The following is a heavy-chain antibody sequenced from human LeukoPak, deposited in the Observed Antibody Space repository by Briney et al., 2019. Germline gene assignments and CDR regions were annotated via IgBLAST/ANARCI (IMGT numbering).Heavy chain of an antibody. J-gene: IGHJ6*03. CDR1: GGTFSSYA. CDR2: IIPIFGTA. V-gene: IGHV1-69*13. CDR3: ARDEPLRFLEWLSGYYYYMDV. Sequence: SVKVSCKASGGTFSSYAISWVRQAPGQGLEWMGGIIPIFGTANYAQKFQGRVTITADESMSTAYMELSSLRSEDTAVYYCARDEPLRFLEWLSGYYYYMDVWGKGTTVTVSS. D-gene: IGHD3-3*01.